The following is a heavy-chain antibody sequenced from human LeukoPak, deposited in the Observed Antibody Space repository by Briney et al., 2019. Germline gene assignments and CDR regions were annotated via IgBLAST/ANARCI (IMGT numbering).Heavy chain of an antibody. Sequence: SETLSLTCTVSGGSISSYYWSWIRQPAGKGLERIGRIYTSGSTNYNPSLKSRVTISVDKSKNQFSLKLSSVTAADTAVYYCARDRVADHYYYYYMDVWGKGTTVTVSS. V-gene: IGHV4-4*07. CDR1: GGSISSYY. CDR3: ARDRVADHYYYYYMDV. J-gene: IGHJ6*03. CDR2: IYTSGST. D-gene: IGHD2-15*01.